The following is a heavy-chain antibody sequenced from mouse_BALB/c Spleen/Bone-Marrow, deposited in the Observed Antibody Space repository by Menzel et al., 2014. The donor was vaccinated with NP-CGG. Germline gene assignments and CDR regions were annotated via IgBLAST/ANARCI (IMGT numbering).Heavy chain of an antibody. V-gene: IGHV1-69*01. J-gene: IGHJ4*01. CDR1: GLAFTDNW. Sequence: VQLQQSGAELGMPGASVKMSCKASGLAFTDNWIYWVKQRPGQGPECIGAIDTSDSYTNYNQKFMGKASLTVDASSSTAYVQVSSLTSDDSAVYYCARGGRDFSLDYWGQGTSVTVSS. D-gene: IGHD2-4*01. CDR2: IDTSDSYT. CDR3: ARGGRDFSLDY.